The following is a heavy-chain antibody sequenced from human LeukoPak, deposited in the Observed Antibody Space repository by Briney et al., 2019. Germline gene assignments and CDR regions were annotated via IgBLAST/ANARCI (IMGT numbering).Heavy chain of an antibody. CDR3: ARRIQYYYDSSPFDP. V-gene: IGHV4-39*07. CDR2: IYYSGST. D-gene: IGHD3-22*01. CDR1: GGSISSSSYY. Sequence: SETLSLTCTVSGGSISSSSYYWGWIRQPPGKGMEWIGSIYYSGSTYYNPSLKSRVTISVDTSKNQFSLKLSSVTAADTAVYYCARRIQYYYDSSPFDPWGQGTLVTVSS. J-gene: IGHJ5*02.